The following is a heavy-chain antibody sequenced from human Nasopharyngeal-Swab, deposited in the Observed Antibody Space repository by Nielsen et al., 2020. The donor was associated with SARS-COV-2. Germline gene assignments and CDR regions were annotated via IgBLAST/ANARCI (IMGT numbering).Heavy chain of an antibody. V-gene: IGHV3-11*06. CDR1: GFTFSDSY. Sequence: ISCAASGFTFSDSYLTWVRQAPGKGLESVSYISGNSDVTNYADSVRGRFTISRDNAKNSLYLQMDSLRAEDTAVYYCSRDPRPLDFWGQGTLVTVSS. CDR2: ISGNSDVT. CDR3: SRDPRPLDF. J-gene: IGHJ4*02.